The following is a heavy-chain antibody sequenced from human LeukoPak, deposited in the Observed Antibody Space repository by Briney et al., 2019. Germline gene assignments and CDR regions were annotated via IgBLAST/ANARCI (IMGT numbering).Heavy chain of an antibody. Sequence: GGSLRLSCAASGFSFSNYTMHWVRQAPGKGLEWVAVISYDGSNKYYADSVKGRFAISRDNAKNSLYLQMNSLRAEDTAVYYCARAYGGNSNWGQGTLVTVSS. D-gene: IGHD4-23*01. CDR2: ISYDGSNK. CDR1: GFSFSNYT. CDR3: ARAYGGNSN. J-gene: IGHJ4*02. V-gene: IGHV3-30*09.